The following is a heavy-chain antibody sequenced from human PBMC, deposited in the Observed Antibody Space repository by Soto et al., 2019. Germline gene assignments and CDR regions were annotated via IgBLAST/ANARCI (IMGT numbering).Heavy chain of an antibody. D-gene: IGHD2-8*01. CDR3: AREQTYCTNGVCSSYYGMDV. V-gene: IGHV3-30*04. CDR1: GFTLSSYA. CDR2: ISYDGSNK. Sequence: QVQLVESGGGVVQPGRSLRLSCAASGFTLSSYAMHWVRQAPDKGLEWVAVISYDGSNKFYADSVKGRFTISRDNSKNTLYLQMNSLRAEDTAVYYCAREQTYCTNGVCSSYYGMDVWGQGTTVTVSS. J-gene: IGHJ6*02.